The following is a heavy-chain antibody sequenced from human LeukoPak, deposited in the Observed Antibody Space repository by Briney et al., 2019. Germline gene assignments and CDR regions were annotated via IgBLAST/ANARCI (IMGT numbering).Heavy chain of an antibody. J-gene: IGHJ4*02. CDR1: GFTFSSYA. V-gene: IGHV3-23*01. D-gene: IGHD3-10*01. Sequence: GGSLRLSCAASGFTFSSYAMSWVRQAPGKGLEWVSAISGSGGSTYYADSVKGRFTISRDNAKNSLYLQMNSLRAEDTALYYCARDLRSMVRGVIGYWGQGTLVTVSS. CDR3: ARDLRSMVRGVIGY. CDR2: ISGSGGST.